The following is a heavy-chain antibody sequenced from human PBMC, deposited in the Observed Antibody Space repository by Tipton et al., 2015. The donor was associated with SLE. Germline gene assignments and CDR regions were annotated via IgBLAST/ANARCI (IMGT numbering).Heavy chain of an antibody. V-gene: IGHV3-66*02. CDR2: IYSGGST. D-gene: IGHD6-13*01. CDR1: GFTVSSNY. Sequence: SLRLSCAASGFTVSSNYMSWVRQAPGKGLEWASVIYSGGSTYYADSVKGRFTISRDNSKNTLYLQMNSLRAEDTAVYYCARDRGSSWFFFDYWGQGTLVTVPS. CDR3: ARDRGSSWFFFDY. J-gene: IGHJ4*02.